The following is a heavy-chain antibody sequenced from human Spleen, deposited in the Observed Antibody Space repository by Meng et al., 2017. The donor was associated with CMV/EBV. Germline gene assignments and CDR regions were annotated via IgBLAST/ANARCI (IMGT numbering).Heavy chain of an antibody. CDR2: ISGSGSGT. CDR1: GFTFTSYA. Sequence: GESLKISCTASGFTFTSYAVSWVRQAPGKGLEWVSAISGSGSGTYYADSVKGRFTISRDNSKSTLYLQMNSLRAEDTAVYYCAKGGYGSSWRYYFDYWGQGTLVTVSS. J-gene: IGHJ4*02. D-gene: IGHD6-13*01. V-gene: IGHV3-23*01. CDR3: AKGGYGSSWRYYFDY.